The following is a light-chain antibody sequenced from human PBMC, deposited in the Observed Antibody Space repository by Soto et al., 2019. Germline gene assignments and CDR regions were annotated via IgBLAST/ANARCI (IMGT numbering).Light chain of an antibody. CDR1: SGHNNYV. CDR3: QTWEATGIRV. J-gene: IGLJ3*02. V-gene: IGLV4-69*01. CDR2: ITSDGRH. Sequence: QSVLTQSPSASAPLGASVQLTCTLSSGHNNYVIAWHQQQPEKGPRYLMMITSDGRHNKGDGIHDRFSGSSSGTERYLTISSLQAEDEADYYCQTWEATGIRVFGGGTKLTVL.